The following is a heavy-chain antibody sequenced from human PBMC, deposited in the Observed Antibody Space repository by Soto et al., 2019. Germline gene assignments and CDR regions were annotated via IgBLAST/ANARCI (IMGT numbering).Heavy chain of an antibody. J-gene: IGHJ6*03. CDR3: ARGKAYVVVPAGDYYYYYMDV. CDR1: GYTFTSYG. D-gene: IGHD2-2*01. CDR2: ISAYNGNT. Sequence: ASVKVSCKASGYTFTSYGISWVRQAPGQGLEWMGWISAYNGNTKYAQKLQGRVTMTTDTSTSTAYMELRSLRSDDTAVYYCARGKAYVVVPAGDYYYYYMDVWGKGTTVTVSS. V-gene: IGHV1-18*01.